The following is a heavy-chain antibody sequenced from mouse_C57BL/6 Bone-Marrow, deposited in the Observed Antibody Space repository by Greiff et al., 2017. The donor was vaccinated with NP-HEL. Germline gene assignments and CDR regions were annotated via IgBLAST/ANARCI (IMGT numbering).Heavy chain of an antibody. CDR2: IWWDDDK. CDR1: GFSLSTFGMG. Sequence: QVQLKESGPGILQPSQTLSLTCSFSGFSLSTFGMGVGWIRQPSGKGLEWLAHIWWDDDKYYNPALKSRLTISKDTSKNQVFLKIANVDTAETATYYCARKYYYGSSSFDYWGQGTTLTVSS. D-gene: IGHD1-1*01. J-gene: IGHJ2*01. CDR3: ARKYYYGSSSFDY. V-gene: IGHV8-8*01.